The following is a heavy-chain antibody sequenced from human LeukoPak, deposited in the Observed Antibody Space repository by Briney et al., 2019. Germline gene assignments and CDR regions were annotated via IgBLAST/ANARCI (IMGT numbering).Heavy chain of an antibody. D-gene: IGHD2-15*01. Sequence: ASVKVSCKASGYTFTSYYMHWVRQAPGRGLEWMGIINPSGGSTSYAQKFQGRVTMTRDMSTSTVYMELSSLRSEDTAVYYCARDSGYCSGGSCSPPGAHWGQGTLVTVSS. CDR1: GYTFTSYY. CDR2: INPSGGST. J-gene: IGHJ4*02. CDR3: ARDSGYCSGGSCSPPGAH. V-gene: IGHV1-46*01.